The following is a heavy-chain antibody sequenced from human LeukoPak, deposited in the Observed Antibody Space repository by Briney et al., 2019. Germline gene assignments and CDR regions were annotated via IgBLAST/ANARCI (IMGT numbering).Heavy chain of an antibody. Sequence: ASVKVSCKASGYTFTSYYMNWVRQAPGQGLEWMGIINPSGGSTSYAQKFQGRVTMTRDTSTSTVYMELSSLRSEDTAVYYCARDSSGWYLGTYNWFDPWGQGTLVTVSS. D-gene: IGHD6-19*01. CDR1: GYTFTSYY. CDR2: INPSGGST. V-gene: IGHV1-46*01. CDR3: ARDSSGWYLGTYNWFDP. J-gene: IGHJ5*02.